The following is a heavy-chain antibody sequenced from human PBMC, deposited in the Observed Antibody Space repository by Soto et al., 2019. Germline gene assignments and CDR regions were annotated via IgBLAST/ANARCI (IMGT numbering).Heavy chain of an antibody. CDR1: GGSLSSSAYS. D-gene: IGHD3-22*01. Sequence: SETLSVTCAVSGGSLSSSAYSWSWIRQPPGKGLEWIGFIYQSGSTYYNPSLKSRVTMSLDRPKNQFSLKLSSVTAADTAVYYCARELLFYDSDGFSWDDAFDIWGQGTMVTVSS. CDR3: ARELLFYDSDGFSWDDAFDI. J-gene: IGHJ3*02. CDR2: IYQSGST. V-gene: IGHV4-30-2*01.